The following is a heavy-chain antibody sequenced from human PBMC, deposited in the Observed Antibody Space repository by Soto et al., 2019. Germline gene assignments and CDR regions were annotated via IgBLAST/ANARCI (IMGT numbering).Heavy chain of an antibody. D-gene: IGHD3-3*01. CDR1: GFTFSNYA. J-gene: IGHJ6*02. CDR3: AKVVTISGSFHYVMDV. V-gene: IGHV3-23*01. CDR2: ISGSGSST. Sequence: GGSLRLSCAASGFTFSNYAMNWVRQAPGKGLEWVSGISGSGSSTYYADSVKGRFTISRDNSKNRMYLQVHSLRAEDTAAYYCAKVVTISGSFHYVMDVCGQGTTVTGSS.